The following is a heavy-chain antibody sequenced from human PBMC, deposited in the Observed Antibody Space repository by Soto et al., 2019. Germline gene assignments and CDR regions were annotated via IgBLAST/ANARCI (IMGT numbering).Heavy chain of an antibody. V-gene: IGHV1-3*01. D-gene: IGHD5-12*01. CDR3: ARVGFGGLGGYDLAHFDY. Sequence: ASVKVSCKTSGYTFTNYVIHWVRQAPGQRLECMGWINAGNGNTKYSQKFRGRVTITRDTSASTAYMELSSLRSEDTAVYYCARVGFGGLGGYDLAHFDYWGPG. CDR1: GYTFTNYV. CDR2: INAGNGNT. J-gene: IGHJ4*02.